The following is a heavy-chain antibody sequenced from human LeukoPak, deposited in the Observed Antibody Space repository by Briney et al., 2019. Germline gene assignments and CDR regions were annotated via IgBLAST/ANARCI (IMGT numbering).Heavy chain of an antibody. CDR3: ARDSSGWPTGNWFDP. D-gene: IGHD6-19*01. CDR2: INAGNGNT. Sequence: GASVKVSCKASGYTFTSYAMHWVRQAPGQRLEWMGWINAGNGNTKYSQEFQGRVTITRDTSAGTAYMELSSLRSEDTAVYYCARDSSGWPTGNWFDPWGQGTLVTVSS. CDR1: GYTFTSYA. J-gene: IGHJ5*02. V-gene: IGHV1-3*03.